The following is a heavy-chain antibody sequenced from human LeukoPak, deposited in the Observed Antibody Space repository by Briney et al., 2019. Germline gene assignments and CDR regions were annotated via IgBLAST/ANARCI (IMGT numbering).Heavy chain of an antibody. CDR3: STDPRSLLY. Sequence: GGSLRLSCAAPGFTFSSYGMHWVRQAPGKGLEWVSSITSSSTYIYYADSVKGRFTISRDNAKNSLYLQLNSLRPEDTALYYCSTDPRSLLYWGHGTLVTVSS. CDR1: GFTFSSYG. CDR2: ITSSSTYI. D-gene: IGHD4-17*01. V-gene: IGHV3-21*04. J-gene: IGHJ4*01.